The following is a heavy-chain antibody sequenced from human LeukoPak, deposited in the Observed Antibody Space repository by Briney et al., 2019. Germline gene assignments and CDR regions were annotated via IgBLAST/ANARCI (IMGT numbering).Heavy chain of an antibody. Sequence: PSETLSLTCTVSGGSISSYYWSWLRQPAGKGLEWIGRIYTSGSTNYNPSLKSRVTMSVDTSKSQFSLKLSSVTAADTAVYYCAREGEVAVAATRYYYYYGMDVWGQGTTVTVSS. J-gene: IGHJ6*02. CDR1: GGSISSYY. CDR3: AREGEVAVAATRYYYYYGMDV. CDR2: IYTSGST. V-gene: IGHV4-4*07. D-gene: IGHD6-19*01.